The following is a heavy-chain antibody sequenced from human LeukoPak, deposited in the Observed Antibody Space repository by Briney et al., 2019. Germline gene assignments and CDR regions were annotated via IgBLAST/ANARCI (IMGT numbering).Heavy chain of an antibody. CDR1: GFTFSSYA. Sequence: GRSLRLSCAASGFTFSSYATHWVRQAPGKGPEWVAVISYDGSNKYYADSVKGRFTISRDNSKNTLYLQMNSLRAEDTAVYYCARGADTAMVIGYYFDYWGQGTLVTVSS. V-gene: IGHV3-30-3*01. D-gene: IGHD5-18*01. CDR3: ARGADTAMVIGYYFDY. J-gene: IGHJ4*02. CDR2: ISYDGSNK.